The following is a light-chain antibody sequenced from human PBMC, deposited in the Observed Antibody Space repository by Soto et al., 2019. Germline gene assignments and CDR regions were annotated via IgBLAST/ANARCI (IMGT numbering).Light chain of an antibody. Sequence: IQLTQSPSSLSASVGDRVTITCRASQGISSYLAWYQQKPGKAPKLLIYAASTLQSGVPSKFSGSGSGTDFTLTISSLKPEDFATYYCQQRNSYPITFGQGTRLEIK. J-gene: IGKJ5*01. V-gene: IGKV1-9*01. CDR2: AAS. CDR3: QQRNSYPIT. CDR1: QGISSY.